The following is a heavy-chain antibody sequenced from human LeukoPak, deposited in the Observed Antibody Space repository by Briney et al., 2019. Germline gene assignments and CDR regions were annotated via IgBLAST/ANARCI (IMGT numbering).Heavy chain of an antibody. D-gene: IGHD3-22*01. CDR2: IHTSGST. V-gene: IGHV4-4*09. J-gene: IGHJ4*02. Sequence: SETLSLTCTVSGGSISSSYWSWIRQSPGKGLEWIGYIHTSGSTKYNPSLESRLTISGDTSKNQLSLKLTSVTAADTAVYYCVRGHYDSRGVSNPFDCWGQGTLVTVSS. CDR3: VRGHYDSRGVSNPFDC. CDR1: GGSISSSY.